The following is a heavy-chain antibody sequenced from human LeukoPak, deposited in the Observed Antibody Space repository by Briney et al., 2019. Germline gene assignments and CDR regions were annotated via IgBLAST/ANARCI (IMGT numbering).Heavy chain of an antibody. CDR1: GGSISSGGYY. J-gene: IGHJ6*03. CDR3: ARSSYGSGSPYYMDV. CDR2: IYYSGST. V-gene: IGHV4-31*03. Sequence: SQTLSLTCTVSGGSISSGGYYGTWIRQHPGKGLEWIGYIYYSGSTYYNPSLKSRVTISVDTSKNQFSLKLSSVTAADTAVYYCARSSYGSGSPYYMDVWGKGITVTVSS. D-gene: IGHD3-10*01.